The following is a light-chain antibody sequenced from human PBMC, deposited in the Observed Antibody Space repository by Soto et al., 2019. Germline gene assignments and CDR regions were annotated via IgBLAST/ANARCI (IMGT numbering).Light chain of an antibody. Sequence: EIVMTQSPVTLSVSPGERATLSCRASQSVSDNLAWYQQKAGQAPRLLIYGASTRATGIPARFSGSGSGTEFTLTISSLQSEDFAVYYGQQYNNWPPWTFGQGTKVDIK. CDR2: GAS. J-gene: IGKJ1*01. V-gene: IGKV3-15*01. CDR3: QQYNNWPPWT. CDR1: QSVSDN.